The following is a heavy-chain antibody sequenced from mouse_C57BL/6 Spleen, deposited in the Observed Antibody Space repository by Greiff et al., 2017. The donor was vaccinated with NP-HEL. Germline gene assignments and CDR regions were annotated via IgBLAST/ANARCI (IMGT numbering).Heavy chain of an antibody. CDR3: ARGALYYYGSSQAWFAY. D-gene: IGHD1-1*01. Sequence: QVQLQQPGAELVKPGASVKLSCKASGYTFTSYWMQWVKQRPGQGLEWIGEIDPSDSYTNYNQKFKGKATLTVDTSSSTAYMQLSSLTSEDSAVYYCARGALYYYGSSQAWFAYWGQGTLVTVSA. V-gene: IGHV1-50*01. J-gene: IGHJ3*01. CDR1: GYTFTSYW. CDR2: IDPSDSYT.